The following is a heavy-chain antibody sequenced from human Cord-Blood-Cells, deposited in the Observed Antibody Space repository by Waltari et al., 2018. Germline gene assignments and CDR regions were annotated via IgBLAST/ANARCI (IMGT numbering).Heavy chain of an antibody. Sequence: QVQLLQSGAEVKKPGASVKVSCKVSGYTLTELSMHWVRQAPGKGLEWMGGFDHEDGETSYAQKFQGRVTMTEDTTTDTAYMELSSLRSEDTAVYYCATGRAAAGTLNFDYWGQGTLVTVSS. D-gene: IGHD6-13*01. V-gene: IGHV1-24*01. CDR1: GYTLTELS. CDR2: FDHEDGET. J-gene: IGHJ4*02. CDR3: ATGRAAAGTLNFDY.